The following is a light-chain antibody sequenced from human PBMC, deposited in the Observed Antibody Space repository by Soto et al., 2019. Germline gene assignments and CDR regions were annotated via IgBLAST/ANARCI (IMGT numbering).Light chain of an antibody. CDR3: QQYGSSPFT. V-gene: IGKV3-15*01. CDR1: QSVSSN. CDR2: GAS. Sequence: EIVTTHYQTTLSASPEEVSILSCRASQSVSSNLAWYQQKPGQAPRLLMYGASSRATGVPARFSGRGSGTEFTLSVSSLQSDDFAVYYCQQYGSSPFTFGGGTKVEIK. J-gene: IGKJ4*01.